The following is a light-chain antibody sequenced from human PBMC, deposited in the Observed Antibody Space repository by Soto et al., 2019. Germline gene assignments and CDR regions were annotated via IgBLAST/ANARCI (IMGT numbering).Light chain of an antibody. J-gene: IGKJ5*01. CDR2: DVS. CDR1: QSVSSF. CDR3: QQRSNWPPIT. V-gene: IGKV3-11*01. Sequence: VLTQSPATLSLSPGERATISCRASQSVSSFLAWYQQKPGQAPRLLIYDVSKRATSIPARFSGGGSGTDFTLTISSLEPEDFAVYYCQQRSNWPPITFGQGTRLEIK.